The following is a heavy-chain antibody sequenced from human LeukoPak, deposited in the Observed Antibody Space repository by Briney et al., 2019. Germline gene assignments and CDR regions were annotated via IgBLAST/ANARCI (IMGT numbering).Heavy chain of an antibody. Sequence: PGRSLRLSCAASGFTFSSYGMHWVRQAPGKGLEWVAVIWYDGSNKYYADSVKGRFTISRDNSKNTLYLQMNSLRAEDTAVYYCAREKGRITMVRGVPVDYWGQGTLVTVSS. D-gene: IGHD3-10*01. CDR2: IWYDGSNK. CDR1: GFTFSSYG. V-gene: IGHV3-33*01. J-gene: IGHJ4*02. CDR3: AREKGRITMVRGVPVDY.